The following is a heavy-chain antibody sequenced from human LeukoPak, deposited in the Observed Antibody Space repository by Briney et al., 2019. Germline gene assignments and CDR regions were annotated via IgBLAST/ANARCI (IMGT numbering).Heavy chain of an antibody. J-gene: IGHJ1*01. V-gene: IGHV4-39*07. CDR1: GGSISSSSYY. D-gene: IGHD6-6*01. CDR2: IYYSGST. CDR3: ARGFWSSSISTEYFQH. Sequence: RASGTLSLTCTVSGGSISSSSYYWGWIRQPPGKGLEWIGSIYYSGSTYYNPSLKSRVTISVDTSKNQFSLKLSSVTAADTAVYYCARGFWSSSISTEYFQHWGQGTLVTVSS.